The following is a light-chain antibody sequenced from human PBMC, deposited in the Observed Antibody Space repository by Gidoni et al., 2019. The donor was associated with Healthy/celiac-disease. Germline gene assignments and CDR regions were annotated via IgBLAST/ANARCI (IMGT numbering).Light chain of an antibody. Sequence: DIQFTQSPSSLSASVGDRVTITCRASQSISSYLNWYQQKPGKAPKLLIYAASSLQSGVPSRFSGSGSGTDFTLTISSLQPEDFATYYCQQSYSTPITCGQGTRLEIK. CDR3: QQSYSTPIT. CDR1: QSISSY. J-gene: IGKJ5*01. CDR2: AAS. V-gene: IGKV1-39*01.